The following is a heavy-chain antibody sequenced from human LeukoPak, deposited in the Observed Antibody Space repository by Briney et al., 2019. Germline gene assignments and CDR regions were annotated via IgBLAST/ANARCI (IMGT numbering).Heavy chain of an antibody. D-gene: IGHD3-3*01. CDR3: ARRLITFFGVVLVFDI. Sequence: SETLSLTCTVSGGSISSYYWSWIRQPPGKGLEWIGYIYYSGSTNYNPSLKSRVTISVDTSKNQFSLKLSSVTAADTAVYYCARRLITFFGVVLVFDIGAKGTMATVS. CDR2: IYYSGST. V-gene: IGHV4-59*01. CDR1: GGSISSYY. J-gene: IGHJ3*02.